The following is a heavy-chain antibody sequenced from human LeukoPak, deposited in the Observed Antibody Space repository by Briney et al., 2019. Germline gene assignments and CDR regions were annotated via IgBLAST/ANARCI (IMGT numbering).Heavy chain of an antibody. Sequence: SETLSLTCTVSGDSISSYYWSWIRQPPGKGLEWIGYIHTGGGTSYIPSLKGRVTISIDTSKNQFPLKLGSVTAADSAVYYCARLTRLSTSPDRYYLDYWGQGTLVTVSS. J-gene: IGHJ4*02. D-gene: IGHD6-6*01. CDR2: IHTGGGT. CDR3: ARLTRLSTSPDRYYLDY. CDR1: GDSISSYY. V-gene: IGHV4-4*09.